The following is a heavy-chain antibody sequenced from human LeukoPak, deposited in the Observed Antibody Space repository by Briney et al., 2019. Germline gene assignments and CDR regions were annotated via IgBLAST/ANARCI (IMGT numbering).Heavy chain of an antibody. Sequence: ASVKVSCKASGYTFTGYYMHWVRQAPGQGLEWMGWINPSSGGTNYAQKFQGRVTMTRDTSISTAYMELSRLRSDDTAVYYCARDPAFRGAQMEYWGQGTLVTVSS. CDR2: INPSSGGT. CDR1: GYTFTGYY. V-gene: IGHV1-2*02. CDR3: ARDPAFRGAQMEY. J-gene: IGHJ4*02. D-gene: IGHD3-10*01.